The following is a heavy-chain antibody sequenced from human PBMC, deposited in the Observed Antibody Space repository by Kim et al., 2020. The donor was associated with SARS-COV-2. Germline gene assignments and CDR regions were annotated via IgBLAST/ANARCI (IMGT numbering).Heavy chain of an antibody. CDR2: INHSGST. D-gene: IGHD6-13*01. CDR1: GGSFRGYY. Sequence: SETLSLTCAFYGGSFRGYYWIWIRQPPGKGLEWIGEINHSGSTNYNPSLKSRVTISVDTSKNQFSLKLSSVTAADTAVYYCARGRYLYSSSWYLPGRVPLDEYGMDVWGQGTTVTVSS. CDR3: ARGRYLYSSSWYLPGRVPLDEYGMDV. V-gene: IGHV4-34*01. J-gene: IGHJ6*02.